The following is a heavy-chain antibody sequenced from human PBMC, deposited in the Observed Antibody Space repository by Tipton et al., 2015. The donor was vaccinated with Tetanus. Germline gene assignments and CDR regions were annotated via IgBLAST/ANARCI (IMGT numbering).Heavy chain of an antibody. CDR1: GGSFGGYY. CDR3: VRANYEFPKKGPFDY. D-gene: IGHD3-3*01. J-gene: IGHJ4*02. V-gene: IGHV4-34*01. CDR2: INHSETT. Sequence: TLSLTCAVYGGSFGGYYWTWIRQPPGKGLEWIGEINHSETTHYNPSLKSRVTLSVDRSKNQFSPKLSSVTAADTAVYYCVRANYEFPKKGPFDYWGPGSLVIVSS.